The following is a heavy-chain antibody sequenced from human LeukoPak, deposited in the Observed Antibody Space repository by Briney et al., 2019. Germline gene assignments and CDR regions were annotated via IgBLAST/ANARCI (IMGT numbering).Heavy chain of an antibody. Sequence: GGSLRLSCAASGFTFSSYAMSWVRQAPGKGLEWVSAISGSGGSTYYADSVKGRFTISRDNSKNTLYLQMNSLRAEDTVVYYCAKEPLLWFGESRAFDIWGQGTMVTVFS. V-gene: IGHV3-23*01. CDR2: ISGSGGST. J-gene: IGHJ3*02. CDR1: GFTFSSYA. D-gene: IGHD3-10*01. CDR3: AKEPLLWFGESRAFDI.